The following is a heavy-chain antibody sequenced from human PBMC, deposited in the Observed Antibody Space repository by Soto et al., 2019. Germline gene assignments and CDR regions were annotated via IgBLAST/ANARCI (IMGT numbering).Heavy chain of an antibody. V-gene: IGHV1-24*01. Sequence: QVQLVQSGAEVKKSGASVKVSCKVSGYTVTGLFIHWVRQAPGKGLEWMGGFDTEDGETIYAQKFQGRVTMTEDTDTDTAYMDLTSLRSEETAVYFCAKRGVGFLRAAYQFDYWGHGTLITVAS. CDR3: AKRGVGFLRAAYQFDY. CDR1: GYTVTGLF. J-gene: IGHJ4*01. CDR2: FDTEDGET. D-gene: IGHD2-2*01.